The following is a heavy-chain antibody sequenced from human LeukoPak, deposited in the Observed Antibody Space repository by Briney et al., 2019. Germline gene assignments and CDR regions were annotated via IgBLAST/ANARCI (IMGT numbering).Heavy chain of an antibody. Sequence: SETLSLTCAVYGVSFSGYHWSWIRQPPGKGLEWIGEINHSGSTNYNPSLKSRVTISVDTSKNQFSLKLSSVTAADTAVYYCARGKPYADYFDYWGQGTLVTVSS. CDR3: ARGKPYADYFDY. CDR1: GVSFSGYH. D-gene: IGHD1-14*01. V-gene: IGHV4-34*01. CDR2: INHSGST. J-gene: IGHJ4*02.